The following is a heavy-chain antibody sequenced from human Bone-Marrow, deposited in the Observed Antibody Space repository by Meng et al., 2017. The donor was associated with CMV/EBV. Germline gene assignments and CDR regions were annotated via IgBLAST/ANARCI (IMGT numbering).Heavy chain of an antibody. CDR2: ISSSSSYI. V-gene: IGHV3-21*01. J-gene: IGHJ3*02. CDR1: GFTFNSYS. CDR3: ATIEAIGPENQGDAFDI. Sequence: GGSLRLSCAASGFTFNSYSMNWVRQAPGKGLEWVSSISSSSSYIYYADSVKGRFTISGDNAKNSLYLQMSSLRAEDTAVYYCATIEAIGPENQGDAFDIWGQGTMVTVSS. D-gene: IGHD1-14*01.